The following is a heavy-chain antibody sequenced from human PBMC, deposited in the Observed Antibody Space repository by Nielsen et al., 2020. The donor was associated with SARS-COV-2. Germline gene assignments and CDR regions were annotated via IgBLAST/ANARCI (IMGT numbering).Heavy chain of an antibody. D-gene: IGHD3-3*01. J-gene: IGHJ4*02. V-gene: IGHV4-31*03. CDR1: GGSISSDGYY. CDR2: IYHSGST. Sequence: TLSLTCTVSGGSISSDGYYWSWIRQHTGKGLEWIGYIYHSGSTSYNPSLKSRLTISVDTSQNRFSLKLSSVTAADTAVYYCARGIHDFWSGYHFDYWGQGTLVTVSS. CDR3: ARGIHDFWSGYHFDY.